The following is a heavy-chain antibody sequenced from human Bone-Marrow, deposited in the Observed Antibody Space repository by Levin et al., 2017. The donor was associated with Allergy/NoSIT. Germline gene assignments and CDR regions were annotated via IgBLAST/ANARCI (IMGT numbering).Heavy chain of an antibody. Sequence: GESLKISCKASGYTFTGYYMHWVRQAPGQGLEWMGWINPNSGGTNYAQKFQGRVTMTRDTSISTAYMELSRLRSDDTAVYYCARETDTAMAATYGYWGQGTLVTVSS. CDR2: INPNSGGT. D-gene: IGHD5-18*01. CDR3: ARETDTAMAATYGY. J-gene: IGHJ4*02. CDR1: GYTFTGYY. V-gene: IGHV1-2*02.